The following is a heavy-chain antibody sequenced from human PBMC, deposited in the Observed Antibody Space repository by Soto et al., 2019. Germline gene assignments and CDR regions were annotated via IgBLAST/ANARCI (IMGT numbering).Heavy chain of an antibody. V-gene: IGHV3-53*01. D-gene: IGHD2-2*01. CDR1: GLTVNSKY. J-gene: IGHJ5*02. CDR3: ARDTDIVVDPRGGGFDP. CDR2: LYSGEKT. Sequence: GGSLRLSCAAAGLTVNSKYMSWARQAPGKGLEWVSVLYSGEKTFYADSVRGRFTISRDESKNTLYLQMNRLRGEDTAVYYCARDTDIVVDPRGGGFDPWGQGTLVTVSS.